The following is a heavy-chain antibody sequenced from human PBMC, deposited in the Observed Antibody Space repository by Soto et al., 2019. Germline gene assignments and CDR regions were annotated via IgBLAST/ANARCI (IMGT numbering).Heavy chain of an antibody. CDR3: ARLRYSGTYFFDS. V-gene: IGHV1-18*01. J-gene: IGHJ4*02. D-gene: IGHD1-26*01. CDR2: ISGYNGHT. Sequence: QVQLVQSGAEVKKPGASVKVSCKASGHTFTNYGINWVRQAPGQGLEWMGWISGYNGHTNYAQKFQGRVTMTPDTSTSTAYMDLRSLRSDDTAVYYCARLRYSGTYFFDSWGQGTLVTVSS. CDR1: GHTFTNYG.